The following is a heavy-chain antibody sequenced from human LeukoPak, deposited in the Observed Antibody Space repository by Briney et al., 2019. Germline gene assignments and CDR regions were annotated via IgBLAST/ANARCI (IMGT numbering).Heavy chain of an antibody. V-gene: IGHV4-59*01. J-gene: IGHJ4*02. Sequence: SETLSLTCTVSGGSITSYYWNWIRQPPGKGLEWIGNIYYSGSINYNPSLRGRVTMSVDTSKNQFSLRLSSVTAADTAVYYCARGGLSSWISFDSWGQGTLVTVSS. CDR2: IYYSGSI. CDR1: GGSITSYY. D-gene: IGHD2-2*03. CDR3: ARGGLSSWISFDS.